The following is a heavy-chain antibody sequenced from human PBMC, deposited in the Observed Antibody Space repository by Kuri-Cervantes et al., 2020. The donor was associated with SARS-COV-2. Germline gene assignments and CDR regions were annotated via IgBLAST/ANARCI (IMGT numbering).Heavy chain of an antibody. CDR3: AKDPLWGSSSNFDY. V-gene: IGHV3-23*01. CDR2: ISGSGGST. D-gene: IGHD6-6*01. CDR1: GFTSSSYA. Sequence: GGSLRLSCAASGFTSSSYAMSWVRQAPGKGLEWVSAISGSGGSTYYADSVKGRFTISRDNSKNTLYLQMNSLRAEDTAVYYCAKDPLWGSSSNFDYWGQGTLVTVSS. J-gene: IGHJ4*02.